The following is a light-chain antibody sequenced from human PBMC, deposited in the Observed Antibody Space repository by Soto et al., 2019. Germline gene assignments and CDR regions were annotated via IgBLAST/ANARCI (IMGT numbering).Light chain of an antibody. CDR3: QHYGSSPRK. CDR1: QSISSSY. V-gene: IGKV3-20*01. Sequence: EIVLTQSPGTLSLSPGERATLSCRASQSISSSYLAWYQQRPGQAPRLLIYGASSRATGITDRFSGSGSGTDLTLTISRLEPEDFAVYFCQHYGSSPRKFGQGNKVEVK. J-gene: IGKJ1*01. CDR2: GAS.